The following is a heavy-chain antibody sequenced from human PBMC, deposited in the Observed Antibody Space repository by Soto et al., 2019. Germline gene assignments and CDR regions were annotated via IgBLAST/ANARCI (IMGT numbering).Heavy chain of an antibody. V-gene: IGHV3-23*01. CDR1: GFTFSSYA. D-gene: IGHD1-26*01. CDR3: AKVPSYSGGFLYYFDY. Sequence: GGSLRLSCAASGFTFSSYAMSWVRQAPGKGLEWVSAISGSGGSTYYADSVKGRFTISRDNSKNTLYLQMNSLRAEDTAVYYCAKVPSYSGGFLYYFDYWGQGTLVTVSS. CDR2: ISGSGGST. J-gene: IGHJ4*02.